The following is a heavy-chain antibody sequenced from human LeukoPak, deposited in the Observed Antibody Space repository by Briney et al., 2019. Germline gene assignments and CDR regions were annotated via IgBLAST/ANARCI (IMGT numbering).Heavy chain of an antibody. D-gene: IGHD6-25*01. CDR2: TYYRSRWYN. Sequence: SQTLSLTCAISGDSVSSNSATWNWIRQSPSRGLEWLGMTYYRSRWYNDYAVSVKSRITINPDTSKNQFSLQLNSVTPEDTAVYYCARDPRISSGWYFDYWGQGTLLTVSS. V-gene: IGHV6-1*01. J-gene: IGHJ4*02. CDR1: GDSVSSNSAT. CDR3: ARDPRISSGWYFDY.